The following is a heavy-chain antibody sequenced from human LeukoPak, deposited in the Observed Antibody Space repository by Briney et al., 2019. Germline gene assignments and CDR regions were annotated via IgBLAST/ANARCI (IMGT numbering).Heavy chain of an antibody. CDR1: GFTFSSYG. CDR2: ISGSGGNT. J-gene: IGHJ4*02. Sequence: GGSLRLSCAASGFTFSSYGTHWVRQAPGKGLEWVSGISGSGGNTYYADSVKGRFTISRDNSENTLNLQMNSLGAEDTAIYYCAKARAGDITAAFNYWGQGTLVTVSS. CDR3: AKARAGDITAAFNY. D-gene: IGHD6-13*01. V-gene: IGHV3-23*01.